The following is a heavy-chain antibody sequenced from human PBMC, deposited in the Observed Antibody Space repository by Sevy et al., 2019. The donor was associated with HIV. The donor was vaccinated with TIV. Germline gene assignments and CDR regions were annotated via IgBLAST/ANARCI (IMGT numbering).Heavy chain of an antibody. J-gene: IGHJ4*02. CDR3: TRSSGYQSIFDY. Sequence: GGSLRLSCTASGFTFGVYSMSWVRQAPGKGLEWISFIKSKAHDGTTGIAASVKGRFTISRDDSKSIVYLQMNNLETDDTAVYYCTRSSGYQSIFDYWGQGTPVTVSS. D-gene: IGHD6-25*01. CDR2: IKSKAHDGTT. CDR1: GFTFGVYS. V-gene: IGHV3-49*04.